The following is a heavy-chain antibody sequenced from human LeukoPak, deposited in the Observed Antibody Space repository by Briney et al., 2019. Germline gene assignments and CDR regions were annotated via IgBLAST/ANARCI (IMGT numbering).Heavy chain of an antibody. CDR2: INPPGNER. CDR1: GLTFSSAW. J-gene: IGHJ4*02. CDR3: SRDRSYCAGGTCYSVYDY. Sequence: PGGSLRLSCAASGLTFSSAWMGWVRQTPGTGLEWVANINPPGNERNYVDSVRGRFTISRDNAKSSLYLQMNNVRAEDTGIYYCSRDRSYCAGGTCYSVYDYWGQGTLVTVSS. D-gene: IGHD2-15*01. V-gene: IGHV3-7*01.